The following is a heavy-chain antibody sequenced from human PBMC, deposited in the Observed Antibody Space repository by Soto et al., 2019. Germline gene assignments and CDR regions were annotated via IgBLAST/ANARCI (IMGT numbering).Heavy chain of an antibody. V-gene: IGHV3-33*01. Sequence: QVQLVESGGGVVQPGRSLRLSCAASGFTFSSYGMHWVRQAPGKGLEWVAVIRYDGSNKYYADSVKGRFTISRDNSKNTLYLQMNSLRAEDTAVYYCARDLYALLVATSTGFDYWGQGTLVTVSS. CDR3: ARDLYALLVATSTGFDY. D-gene: IGHD5-12*01. CDR1: GFTFSSYG. J-gene: IGHJ4*02. CDR2: IRYDGSNK.